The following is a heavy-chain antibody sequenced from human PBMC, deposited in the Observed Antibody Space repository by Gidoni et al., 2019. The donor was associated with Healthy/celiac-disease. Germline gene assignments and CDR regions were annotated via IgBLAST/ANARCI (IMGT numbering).Heavy chain of an antibody. D-gene: IGHD2-15*01. CDR1: VGTFSSSA. CDR3: ARGMRLGYCSGGSCYGEVSDYYYGMDV. J-gene: IGHJ6*02. Sequence: QVQLVQSGAEVKKPGSSVKVSCTASVGTFSSSAISWVRQAPGQGLEWMGGIIPIFGTANYAQKFQGRVTITADKSTSTAYMELSSLRSEDTAVYYCARGMRLGYCSGGSCYGEVSDYYYGMDVWGQGTTVTVSS. V-gene: IGHV1-69*06. CDR2: IIPIFGTA.